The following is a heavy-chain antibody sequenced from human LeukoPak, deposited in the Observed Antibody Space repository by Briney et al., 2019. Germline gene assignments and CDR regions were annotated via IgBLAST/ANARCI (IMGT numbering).Heavy chain of an antibody. CDR1: GFTVSTNY. D-gene: IGHD3-22*01. J-gene: IGHJ4*02. Sequence: GSLRLSCAASGFTVSTNYMTWIRQPPGKGLEWIGDINHSGTTNYSPSLKSRVTISVDTSKNQFSLKLSSVTAADTAVFYCARRTGTYYYDSSGYSPWRYYFDYWGQGTLVTVSS. V-gene: IGHV4-34*01. CDR2: INHSGTT. CDR3: ARRTGTYYYDSSGYSPWRYYFDY.